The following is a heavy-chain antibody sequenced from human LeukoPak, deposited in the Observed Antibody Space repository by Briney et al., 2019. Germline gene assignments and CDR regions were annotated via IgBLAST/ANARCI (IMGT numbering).Heavy chain of an antibody. CDR2: IYSSGST. D-gene: IGHD1-26*01. CDR1: GASISGSGYY. V-gene: IGHV4-39*01. J-gene: IGHJ4*02. CDR3: AKSGGYGLIDY. Sequence: SETLSLTCTVSGASISGSGYYWGWIRLPPGKGLEWIGSIYSSGSTYYNASLQSRVTISIETSKNQTSLRLNSVTAADTAMYYCAKSGGYGLIDYWGQGTLVTVSS.